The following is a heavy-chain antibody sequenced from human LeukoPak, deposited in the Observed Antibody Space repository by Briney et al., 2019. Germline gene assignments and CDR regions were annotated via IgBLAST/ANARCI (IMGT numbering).Heavy chain of an antibody. V-gene: IGHV3-21*01. CDR3: ARRGGGVAGTFDY. Sequence: PGGSLRLSCAASGFTFSNYGMNWVRQAPGKGLEWVSLISSSSSYINYGDSVKGRFTISRDNTKNSLYLQMNSLRAEDTAVYYCARRGGGVAGTFDYWGQGTLVTVSS. D-gene: IGHD6-19*01. J-gene: IGHJ4*02. CDR1: GFTFSNYG. CDR2: ISSSSSYI.